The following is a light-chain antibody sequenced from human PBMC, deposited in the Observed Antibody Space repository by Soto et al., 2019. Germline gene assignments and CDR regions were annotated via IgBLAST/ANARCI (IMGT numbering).Light chain of an antibody. CDR3: SSYTSSSTRV. Sequence: QSALTQPASVSGSPGQSITISCTGTSSDVGGYNYVSWYQQHPGKAPKLMIYEVSNRPSGVSNRFSGSKSGNTASLTISGLQAEDEADYSCSSYTSSSTRVFGGGTTVTVL. J-gene: IGLJ3*02. V-gene: IGLV2-14*01. CDR2: EVS. CDR1: SSDVGGYNY.